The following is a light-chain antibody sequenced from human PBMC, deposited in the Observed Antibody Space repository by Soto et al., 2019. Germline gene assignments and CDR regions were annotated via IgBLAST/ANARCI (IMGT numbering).Light chain of an antibody. CDR3: QQYNSYPPN. J-gene: IGKJ4*01. Sequence: GDRVTITCRASQSIGSWLAWYQQKPAKAPKLLIYDASILENGVPSRFSGSGSGTEFALTISSLQTDDFEIYYCQQYNSYPPNFDGGTRWIS. CDR2: DAS. CDR1: QSIGSW. V-gene: IGKV1-5*01.